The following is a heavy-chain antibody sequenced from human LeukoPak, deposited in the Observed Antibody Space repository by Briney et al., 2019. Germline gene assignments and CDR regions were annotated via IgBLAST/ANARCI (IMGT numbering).Heavy chain of an antibody. J-gene: IGHJ5*02. D-gene: IGHD2-2*01. CDR1: GGSFSGYY. CDR2: INHSGST. V-gene: IGHV4-34*01. CDR3: ARGDIVVVPAAMGAFCWFDP. Sequence: SETLSLTCAVYGGSFSGYYWSWIRQPPGKGLEWIGEINHSGSTNYNPSLKSRVTISVDTSKNQFSLKLSSVTAADTAVYYRARGDIVVVPAAMGAFCWFDPWGQGTLVTVSS.